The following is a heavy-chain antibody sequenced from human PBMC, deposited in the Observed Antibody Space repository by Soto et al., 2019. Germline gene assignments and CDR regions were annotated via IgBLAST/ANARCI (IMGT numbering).Heavy chain of an antibody. CDR3: ARESYSGYAWSSGVDY. D-gene: IGHD5-12*01. CDR2: IYHSGST. Sequence: QLQLQESGSGLVKPSQTLSLTCAVSGGSISSGGYSWRWIRQPPGKGLEWIGYIYHSGSTYYNPSLKSRVTISVDRSKNQFSLKLSSVPAADTAVYYCARESYSGYAWSSGVDYWGQGTLVTVSS. CDR1: GGSISSGGYS. J-gene: IGHJ4*02. V-gene: IGHV4-30-2*01.